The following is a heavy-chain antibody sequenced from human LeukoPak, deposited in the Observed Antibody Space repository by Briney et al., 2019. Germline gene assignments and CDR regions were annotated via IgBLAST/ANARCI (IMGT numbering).Heavy chain of an antibody. Sequence: GGSLRLSCAASGFTFSSYWMHWVRQAPGKGLEWVSAISGSSGHTYYADSVKGRFTISRDNSKNTLYLQMNSLRAEDTAVYYCAKVGFLEMEWLLYSDHWGQGTLVTVSS. D-gene: IGHD3-3*01. CDR3: AKVGFLEMEWLLYSDH. J-gene: IGHJ4*02. V-gene: IGHV3-23*01. CDR2: ISGSSGHT. CDR1: GFTFSSYW.